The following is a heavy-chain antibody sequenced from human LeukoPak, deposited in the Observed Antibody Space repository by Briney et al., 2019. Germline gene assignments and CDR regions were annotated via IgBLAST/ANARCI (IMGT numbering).Heavy chain of an antibody. J-gene: IGHJ4*02. V-gene: IGHV4-31*03. CDR3: ARDTGEPKFLDY. CDR2: LYSVGST. Sequence: SETLSLTCTVSGGSISSGGYYWSWIRQHPEKGLEWIGYLYSVGSTYYNPSLKSRVTISVDTSKNQVSLKMNSVTAADTAVYYCARDTGEPKFLDYWGQGTLVTVSS. CDR1: GGSISSGGYY. D-gene: IGHD3-16*01.